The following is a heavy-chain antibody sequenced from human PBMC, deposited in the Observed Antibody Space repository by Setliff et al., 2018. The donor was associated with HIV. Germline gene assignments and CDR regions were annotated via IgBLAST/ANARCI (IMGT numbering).Heavy chain of an antibody. V-gene: IGHV3-23*01. CDR2: ISGSGGST. D-gene: IGHD2-15*01. CDR1: GFTFSSYC. J-gene: IGHJ4*02. Sequence: GGSLRLSCVASGFTFSSYCMDWFRQAPGKGLGWVSVISGSGGSTFYADSVKGRFTISRDNSKNTLYLQMNGLRVEDTAVYYCAKDGISGGAYPPYYFDYWGQGTLVTVSS. CDR3: AKDGISGGAYPPYYFDY.